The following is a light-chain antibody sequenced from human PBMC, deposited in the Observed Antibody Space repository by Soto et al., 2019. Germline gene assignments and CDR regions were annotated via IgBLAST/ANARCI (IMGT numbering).Light chain of an antibody. CDR3: SSYAGSNIVV. J-gene: IGLJ2*01. CDR1: SSDVGGYDF. Sequence: QSALTQPPSASGSPGQSVTISCTGTSSDVGGYDFVSWYQQHPSKAPKLMIYEVSERPSGVTDRFSGSKSGNTASLTVSGLQAEDEADYYCSSYAGSNIVVFGGGTKLTVL. CDR2: EVS. V-gene: IGLV2-8*01.